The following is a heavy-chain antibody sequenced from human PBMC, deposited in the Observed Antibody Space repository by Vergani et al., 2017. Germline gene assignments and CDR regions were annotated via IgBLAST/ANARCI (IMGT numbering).Heavy chain of an antibody. Sequence: QVQLQESGPGLVKPSQTLSLTCTVSGDSLSSSDHYWSWIRQRSDKGLEWVGHIFRSGTTYYNPSLKSRLIMSVDTSKHQFSLKLTSVTAADTAMYYCARENVVIARIFDFWGQGTLVTVSS. J-gene: IGHJ4*02. CDR1: GDSLSSSDHY. D-gene: IGHD2-21*01. V-gene: IGHV4-31*03. CDR2: IFRSGTT. CDR3: ARENVVIARIFDF.